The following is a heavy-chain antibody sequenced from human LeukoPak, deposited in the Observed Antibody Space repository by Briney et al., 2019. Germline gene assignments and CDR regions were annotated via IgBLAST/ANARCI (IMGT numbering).Heavy chain of an antibody. CDR3: ARDLRHSYGKWLDP. J-gene: IGHJ5*02. Sequence: SETLSLTCTVSGDFISTYHWNWIRQPPGKGLEWIGETYYNGYTNHKYSPSLLSRVSISVDTSKNQFSLRMNSVTAADTAVYYCARDLRHSYGKWLDPWGRGTLVTVSS. CDR1: GDFISTYH. CDR2: TYYNGYT. V-gene: IGHV4-59*01. D-gene: IGHD5-18*01.